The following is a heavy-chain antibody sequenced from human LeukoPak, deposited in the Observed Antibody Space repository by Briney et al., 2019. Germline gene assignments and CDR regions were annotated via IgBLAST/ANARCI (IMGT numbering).Heavy chain of an antibody. CDR2: VLNDGSDT. Sequence: GGSLRLSCAASGFTFSTYTMDWVRQAPGKGREWVALVLNDGSDTNYADSVKGRFTISRDNSKNTVHLQMNSLRPEDTAVYYCVRDGMAGTPNAFDMWGQGTMVTVSS. CDR3: VRDGMAGTPNAFDM. D-gene: IGHD6-19*01. V-gene: IGHV3-30*04. CDR1: GFTFSTYT. J-gene: IGHJ3*02.